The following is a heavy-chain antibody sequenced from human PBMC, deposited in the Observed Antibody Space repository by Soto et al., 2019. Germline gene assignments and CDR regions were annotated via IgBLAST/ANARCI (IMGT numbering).Heavy chain of an antibody. J-gene: IGHJ6*02. Sequence: QVQLLQSGAEVKKPGASVKVSCKASGYTFTSHGITWVRQAPGQGLDWMGWISAYNSNTDYAQKLQGRVTMTTDTSTSTAYMELRSLRFDDTAVYYCARLLRWSTGYYYTMDVWGQGTTVSVSS. D-gene: IGHD4-17*01. CDR1: GYTFTSHG. V-gene: IGHV1-18*01. CDR3: ARLLRWSTGYYYTMDV. CDR2: ISAYNSNT.